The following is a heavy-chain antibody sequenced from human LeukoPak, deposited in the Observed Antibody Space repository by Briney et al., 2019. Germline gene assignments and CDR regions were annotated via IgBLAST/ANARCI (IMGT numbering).Heavy chain of an antibody. Sequence: ASVKVSFKAAGYTFTVYFILWMRHAPGQGLEWMGWINPNSGGTVYAQKFQGRVTMTRDTSITTAYMDLSSLRSDDTAVYYCASCYSSGSDFNHWGQGTLVTVSS. CDR3: ASCYSSGSDFNH. V-gene: IGHV1-2*02. D-gene: IGHD3-10*01. J-gene: IGHJ4*02. CDR1: GYTFTVYF. CDR2: INPNSGGT.